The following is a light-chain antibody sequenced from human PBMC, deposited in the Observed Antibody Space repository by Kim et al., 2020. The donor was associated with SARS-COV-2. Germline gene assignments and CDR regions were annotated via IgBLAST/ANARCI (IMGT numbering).Light chain of an antibody. CDR3: QQYNGYPT. J-gene: IGKJ1*01. CDR1: QRISTW. Sequence: DIQMTQSPSTLSASVGDRVTITCRASQRISTWLAWYQQKPGKAPKVLIYAGSTLQSGVPSRFSGSGSGTDFTLTISSLQPDDFATYYCQQYNGYPTFGQGTKVDIK. V-gene: IGKV1-5*03. CDR2: AGS.